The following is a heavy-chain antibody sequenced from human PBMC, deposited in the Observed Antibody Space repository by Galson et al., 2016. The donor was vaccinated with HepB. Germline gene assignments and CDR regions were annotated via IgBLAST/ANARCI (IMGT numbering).Heavy chain of an antibody. CDR3: ARGRSSSWSKYWYFDL. CDR1: GGSISSGGYS. CDR2: IYHSGST. Sequence: TLSLTCAVSGGSISSGGYSWSWIRQPPGKGLEWIGYIYHSGSTYYSPSLKSRVTISVDRSKNQFSLKLSSVTAADTAVYYCARGRSSSWSKYWYFDLWGRGTLVTVS. V-gene: IGHV4-30-2*01. D-gene: IGHD6-13*01. J-gene: IGHJ2*01.